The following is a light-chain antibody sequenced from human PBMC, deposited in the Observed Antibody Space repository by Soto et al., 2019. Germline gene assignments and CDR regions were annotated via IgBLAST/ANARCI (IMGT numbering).Light chain of an antibody. CDR2: WAS. V-gene: IGKV4-1*01. CDR1: QSVLYSSNNKNY. J-gene: IGKJ1*01. Sequence: DIVMTQSPDSLAVSLGERATINCKSSQSVLYSSNNKNYIAWYQQKPGQPPKLLIYWASTRESGVPDRFSGSGYGTDFTLTISSLQAEDVAVYYCQQYYSTPPTFGQGTKVEIK. CDR3: QQYYSTPPT.